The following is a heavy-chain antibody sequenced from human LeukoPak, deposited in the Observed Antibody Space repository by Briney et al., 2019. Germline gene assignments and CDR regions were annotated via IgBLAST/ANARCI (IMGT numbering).Heavy chain of an antibody. CDR3: ARARVGATTRYYFDY. J-gene: IGHJ4*02. CDR2: MNPNSGNT. D-gene: IGHD1-26*01. Sequence: ASVKVSCKASGYTFTGYDINWVRQATGQGLEWMGWMNPNSGNTGYAKKCQGRVTITRNTSISTAYMELSSLRSEDTAVYYCARARVGATTRYYFDYWGQGTLVTVSS. CDR1: GYTFTGYD. V-gene: IGHV1-8*03.